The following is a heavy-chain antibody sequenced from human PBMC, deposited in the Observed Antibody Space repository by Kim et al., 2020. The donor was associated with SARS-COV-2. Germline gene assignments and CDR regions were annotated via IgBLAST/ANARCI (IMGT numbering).Heavy chain of an antibody. J-gene: IGHJ2*01. CDR1: GFTLSSHR. CDR2: LSSDGSST. Sequence: GGSLRLSCAASGFTLSSHRMHWVRQAPGKGPVWLSRLSSDGSSTDYADSVKGRFTISRDSAKNTLYLQMDSLRADDTAVYYCARSNWYFDLWGRGTLVTV. V-gene: IGHV3-74*01. CDR3: ARSNWYFDL.